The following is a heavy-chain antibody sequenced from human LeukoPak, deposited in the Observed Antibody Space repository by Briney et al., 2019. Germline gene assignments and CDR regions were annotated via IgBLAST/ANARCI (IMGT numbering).Heavy chain of an antibody. V-gene: IGHV1-2*02. Sequence: ASVKVSCKASGCTFTDYYMHWVRQAPAQAFEWMGWINPNSRDTNYAQKFQGRVTMTRDTSISTAHMELSRLRSDDTAVYYCAIANFLYCSSTTCLFDYWGQGTLVIVSS. CDR1: GCTFTDYY. J-gene: IGHJ4*02. CDR2: INPNSRDT. D-gene: IGHD2-2*01. CDR3: AIANFLYCSSTTCLFDY.